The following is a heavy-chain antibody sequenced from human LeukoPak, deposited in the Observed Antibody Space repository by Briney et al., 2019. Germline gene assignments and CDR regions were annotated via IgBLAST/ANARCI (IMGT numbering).Heavy chain of an antibody. V-gene: IGHV4-61*01. CDR3: ARAWGLRPLDY. CDR1: GGPVSSGSYH. CDR2: IYYSRRT. D-gene: IGHD1-26*01. Sequence: PSDTLSLPCTLSGGPVSSGSYHCSWTPQPPGKGLWWIGYIYYSRRTNYNPSLKSRVTISVDSSKNQFSLKLGSVTAADTAVYYCARAWGLRPLDYWGQGTLVTVSS. J-gene: IGHJ4*02.